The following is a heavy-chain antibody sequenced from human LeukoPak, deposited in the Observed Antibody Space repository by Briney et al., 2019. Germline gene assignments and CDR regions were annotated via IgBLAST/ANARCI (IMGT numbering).Heavy chain of an antibody. D-gene: IGHD6-19*01. J-gene: IGHJ4*02. CDR3: ARDSSGWHSSDY. Sequence: GASVKVSCKASGYTFTSYYMHWVRQALGQGLEWMGIINPSGGSTSYAQKFQGRVTMTRDTSTSTVYMELSSLRSEDTAVYYCARDSSGWHSSDYWGQGTLVTVSS. CDR1: GYTFTSYY. CDR2: INPSGGST. V-gene: IGHV1-46*01.